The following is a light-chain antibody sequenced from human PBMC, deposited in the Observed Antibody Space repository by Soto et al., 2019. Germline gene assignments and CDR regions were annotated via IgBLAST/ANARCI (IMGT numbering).Light chain of an antibody. CDR3: MQALQTNT. CDR2: LGS. CDR1: QSRLHSNGYNY. V-gene: IGKV2-28*01. Sequence: DIVMMQSLPSLPVTPGEPASISCRSSQSRLHSNGYNYLDWYLQKPGQSPQLLIYLGSNRASGVPDRFSGSGSGTDFTLKISRVEAEDVGVYHCMQALQTNTFGQGTKLEIK. J-gene: IGKJ2*01.